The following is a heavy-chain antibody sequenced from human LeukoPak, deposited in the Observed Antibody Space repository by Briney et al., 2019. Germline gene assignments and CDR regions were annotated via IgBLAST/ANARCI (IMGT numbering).Heavy chain of an antibody. J-gene: IGHJ4*02. CDR1: GYTFASYG. CDR2: ISAYNGNT. CDR3: ARVSSGWFPIDY. Sequence: AASVKVSCKTSGYTFASYGINWVRQAPGQGLEWMGWISAYNGNTNYAQKLQGRVTMTTDTSTSTAYMELRSLRSDDTAVYYCARVSSGWFPIDYWGQGTLVTVSS. D-gene: IGHD6-19*01. V-gene: IGHV1-18*01.